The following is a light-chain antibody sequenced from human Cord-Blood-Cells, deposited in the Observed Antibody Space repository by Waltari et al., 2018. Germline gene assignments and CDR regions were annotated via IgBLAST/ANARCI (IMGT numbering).Light chain of an antibody. CDR1: QSISSY. V-gene: IGKV1-39*01. J-gene: IGKJ1*01. Sequence: EIQMTQSPSSLSASVGDRVTITRRESQSISSYLNWYQQKPGKAPKLLIYAASSLQSEVPSRFSGSGSGTDFTLTISSLQPEDFATYYCQQSYSTPWTFGQGTKVEIK. CDR3: QQSYSTPWT. CDR2: AAS.